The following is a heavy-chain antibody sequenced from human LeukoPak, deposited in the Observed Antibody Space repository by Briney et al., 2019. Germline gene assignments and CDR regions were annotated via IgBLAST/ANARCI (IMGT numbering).Heavy chain of an antibody. CDR1: GYTLTELS. J-gene: IGHJ4*02. V-gene: IGHV1-24*01. CDR2: FDPEDGET. CDR3: ATPGFGEFHFDY. Sequence: ASVKVSCKVSGYTLTELSMHWVRQAPGKGLEWMGGFDPEDGETIYAQKFQGRVTMTEDTSTDTAYMELSSLRSEDTAVYYCATPGFGEFHFDYWGQGTLVTVSS. D-gene: IGHD3-10*01.